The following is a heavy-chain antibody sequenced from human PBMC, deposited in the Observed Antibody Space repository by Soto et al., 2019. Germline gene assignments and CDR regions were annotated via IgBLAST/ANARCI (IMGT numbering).Heavy chain of an antibody. V-gene: IGHV4-30-4*01. CDR1: GDSISSGNHY. J-gene: IGHJ5*02. CDR2: IFYSGTA. CDR3: ARTDHVKAYLDP. Sequence: PSETLSLTCTVSGDSISSGNHYLSWIRQPPGKGLEWIGYIFYSGTAYYNPSLKSRLTISVDTSKNQFSLKLSSVTAADKAVYYCARTDHVKAYLDPWGQGHVVTVSS.